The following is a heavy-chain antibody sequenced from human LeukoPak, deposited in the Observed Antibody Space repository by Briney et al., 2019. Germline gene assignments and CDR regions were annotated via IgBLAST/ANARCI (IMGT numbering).Heavy chain of an antibody. CDR2: ITPFNGNT. CDR1: VYTFTYRY. CDR3: ASSDFGKRGMDV. V-gene: IGHV1-45*02. D-gene: IGHD3-3*01. Sequence: SVKVSWKASVYTFTYRYLHWVRQALGQALEWMGWITPFNGNTNYAQKFQDRVTITRDRSMSTAYMELSSLRSEDTAMYYCASSDFGKRGMDVWGQGTTVTVSS. J-gene: IGHJ6*02.